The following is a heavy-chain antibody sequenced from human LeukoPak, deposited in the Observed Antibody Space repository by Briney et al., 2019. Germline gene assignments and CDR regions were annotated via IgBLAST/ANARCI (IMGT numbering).Heavy chain of an antibody. CDR2: IFPGDSDT. V-gene: IGHV5-51*01. Sequence: GEFLKISCQGSGYNFTTYWIGWVRQMPGKGLEWMGIIFPGDSDTTYSPSFQGQVTISADKSIITAYLQWSSLKASDTAMYYCARSRVLTSDAFDIWGQGTMVTVSS. J-gene: IGHJ3*02. CDR1: GYNFTTYW. D-gene: IGHD3-3*01. CDR3: ARSRVLTSDAFDI.